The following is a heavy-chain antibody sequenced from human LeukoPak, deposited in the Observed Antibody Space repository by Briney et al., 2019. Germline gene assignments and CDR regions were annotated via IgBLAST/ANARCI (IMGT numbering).Heavy chain of an antibody. D-gene: IGHD3-22*01. Sequence: SETLSLTCTVSGGSISSGDYYWSWIRQPPGKCVEWIGYIYYSGSTYYNPSLKSRVTISVDTSKNQFSLKLSSVTAADTAVYYCARDGGSDSSGYHYWGQGTLVTVSS. CDR1: GGSISSGDYY. CDR2: IYYSGST. J-gene: IGHJ4*02. CDR3: ARDGGSDSSGYHY. V-gene: IGHV4-30-4*08.